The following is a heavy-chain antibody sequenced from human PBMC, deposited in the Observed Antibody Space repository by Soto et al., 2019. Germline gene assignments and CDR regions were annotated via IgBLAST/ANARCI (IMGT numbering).Heavy chain of an antibody. CDR2: IIHTGST. J-gene: IGHJ4*02. CDR1: GGSFSGYY. CDR3: APQVVPTPTKKP. D-gene: IGHD6-6*01. V-gene: IGHV4-34*12. Sequence: QVQLQQWGAGLLKPSETLSLTCAVYGGSFSGYYWSWIRQPPGKGLEWIGEIIHTGSTNYNPSLKSRVTISIDTSKKQFSLKLSSVTAADTAVYYCAPQVVPTPTKKPWGQGTLVTVSS.